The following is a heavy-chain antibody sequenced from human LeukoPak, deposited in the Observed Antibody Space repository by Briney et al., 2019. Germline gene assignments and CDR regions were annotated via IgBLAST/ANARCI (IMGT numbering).Heavy chain of an antibody. CDR1: AFTFSSYS. CDR2: ISSSGSYI. J-gene: IGHJ4*02. V-gene: IGHV3-21*04. D-gene: IGHD5-12*01. Sequence: GGSLRLSCAASAFTFSSYSMNWVRQAPGKGLEWVSSISSSGSYIYYADSVKGRFTVSRDNAKNSLYLQMNSLRAEDTALYYCAKDILPYSGYGATLGYWGQGTLVTVSS. CDR3: AKDILPYSGYGATLGY.